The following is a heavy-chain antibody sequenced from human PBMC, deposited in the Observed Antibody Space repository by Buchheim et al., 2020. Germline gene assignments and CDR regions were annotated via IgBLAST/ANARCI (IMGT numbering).Heavy chain of an antibody. V-gene: IGHV3-30*18. J-gene: IGHJ4*02. CDR3: AKATSGSYYGDY. Sequence: QVQLVESGGGVVQPGRSLRLSCAASGFTFSSYGMHWVRQAPGKGLEWVAVISYDGSNKYYADSVKGRFTISRDNSKNTLYLQMNSLRAEDTAVYYCAKATSGSYYGDYWGQGTL. CDR2: ISYDGSNK. D-gene: IGHD1-26*01. CDR1: GFTFSSYG.